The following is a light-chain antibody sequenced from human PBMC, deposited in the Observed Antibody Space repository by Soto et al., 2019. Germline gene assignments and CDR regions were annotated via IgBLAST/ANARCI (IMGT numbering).Light chain of an antibody. CDR1: QNIRNY. CDR3: HQSYSTPYT. CDR2: TAS. V-gene: IGKV1-39*01. J-gene: IGKJ2*01. Sequence: DIQMTQSPSSLSASVGDRVTITCRASQNIRNYLNWYQQKPGKAPKLLIYTASSFHSGVTSRFSGSASGTDFTLTITSLQREDFATYYCHQSYSTPYTFGQGTKLDI.